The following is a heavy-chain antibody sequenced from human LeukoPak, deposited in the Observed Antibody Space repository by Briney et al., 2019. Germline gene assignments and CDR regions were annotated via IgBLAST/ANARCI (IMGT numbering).Heavy chain of an antibody. J-gene: IGHJ4*02. CDR1: GGSISSSGYY. CDR2: IYYNGNT. V-gene: IGHV4-39*01. CDR3: ARLTPSPAFDY. Sequence: SETLSLTCAASGGSISSSGYYWAWIRQPPGRGLEWIATIYYNGNTYYNPSLKSRVTISIDTSKNQFSLKLSSVTAADTAVYYCARLTPSPAFDYWGQGTLVTVSS.